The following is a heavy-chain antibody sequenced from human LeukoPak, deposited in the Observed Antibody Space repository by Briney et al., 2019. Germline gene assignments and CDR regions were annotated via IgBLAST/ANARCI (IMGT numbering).Heavy chain of an antibody. J-gene: IGHJ1*01. CDR1: GFTFSSHG. CDR3: AKDDAWGRFYH. CDR2: SSSIGGRT. Sequence: GGSLRLSCAASGFTFSSHGMNWVRQAPGKGLEWVSGSSSIGGRTYYADSVKGRFTVTGDNSRNTLYLQMNSLRAEDTGVYYCAKDDAWGRFYHWGQGTLVTVSS. V-gene: IGHV3-23*01. D-gene: IGHD3-16*01.